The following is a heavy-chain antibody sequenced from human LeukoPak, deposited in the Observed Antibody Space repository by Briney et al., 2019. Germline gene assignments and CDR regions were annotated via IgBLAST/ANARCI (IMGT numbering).Heavy chain of an antibody. Sequence: ASVKFSCKASGYTFTSYGISWVRQAPGQGLEWMVWISAYNGNTNSAQKLQGRVTMTTDTSTSTAYLELRSLRSDDTAVYYCARRVRGSYEWYSDLWGRGTLVTVSS. CDR1: GYTFTSYG. CDR3: ARRVRGSYEWYSDL. V-gene: IGHV1-18*01. CDR2: ISAYNGNT. J-gene: IGHJ2*01. D-gene: IGHD1-26*01.